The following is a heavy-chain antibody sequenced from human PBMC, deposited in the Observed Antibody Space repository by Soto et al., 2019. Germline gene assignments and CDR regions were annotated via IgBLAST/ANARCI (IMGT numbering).Heavy chain of an antibody. CDR2: ISAYNGNT. D-gene: IGHD5-12*01. CDR3: ARSEWLRFSYYGMDV. J-gene: IGHJ6*02. V-gene: IGHV1-18*01. Sequence: ASVKVSCKASGYTFTSYGISWVRQAPGQGLEWMGWISAYNGNTNYAQKLQGRVTMTTDTSTSTAYMELRSLRSDDTAVYYCARSEWLRFSYYGMDVWGQGTTVTSP. CDR1: GYTFTSYG.